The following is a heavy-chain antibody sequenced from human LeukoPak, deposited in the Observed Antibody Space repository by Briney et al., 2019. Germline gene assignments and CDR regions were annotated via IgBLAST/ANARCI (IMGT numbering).Heavy chain of an antibody. Sequence: GGSLRLSCAASGFTFSSYAMTWVRQAPGKGLEWVSGISGSGSNTYYADSVKGRFTISRDNSKNTLYLQMNSLRAEDTAVYYCATGRQWLSFDYWGQVTLLTVSS. CDR2: ISGSGSNT. CDR1: GFTFSSYA. D-gene: IGHD6-19*01. CDR3: ATGRQWLSFDY. V-gene: IGHV3-23*01. J-gene: IGHJ4*02.